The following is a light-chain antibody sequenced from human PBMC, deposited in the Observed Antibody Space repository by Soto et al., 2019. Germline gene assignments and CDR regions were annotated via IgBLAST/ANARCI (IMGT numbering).Light chain of an antibody. CDR1: TSNIAGNT. V-gene: IGLV1-44*01. CDR3: ATWDDSLNAAV. J-gene: IGLJ7*01. CDR2: IDD. Sequence: QSVLTQPPSLSGTPGQRVTISCSGSTSNIAGNTVHWYQHLPETAPKLLIYIDDQRPSGVPDRFSGSKSGTSASLAISGLQSEDEADYYCATWDDSLNAAVVGGGTQLTVL.